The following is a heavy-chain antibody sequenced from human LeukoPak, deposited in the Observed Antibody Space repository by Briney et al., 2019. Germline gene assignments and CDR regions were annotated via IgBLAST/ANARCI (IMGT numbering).Heavy chain of an antibody. Sequence: ASVKVSCKVSGYTLTELSMHWVRQAPGKGLEGMGGFDPEDGETIYAQKFQGRVTMTEDTSTDTAYMELSSLRSEDTAVYYCATVVRVRFLEWLLSNWGQGTLVTVSS. J-gene: IGHJ4*02. CDR2: FDPEDGET. CDR3: ATVVRVRFLEWLLSN. CDR1: GYTLTELS. V-gene: IGHV1-24*01. D-gene: IGHD3-3*01.